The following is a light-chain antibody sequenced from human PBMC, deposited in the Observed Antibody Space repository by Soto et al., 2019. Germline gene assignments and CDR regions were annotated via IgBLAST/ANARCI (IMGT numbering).Light chain of an antibody. Sequence: EIVLTQSPATLSLSPGERATLSCRASQSVSSYLAWYQQKPGQAPRLLIYDASNRATGIPARLSGSGSGTDFTLTISSLQPEDFAVYYCQQRSNWPLITFGQGTRLEMK. CDR3: QQRSNWPLIT. J-gene: IGKJ5*01. CDR2: DAS. CDR1: QSVSSY. V-gene: IGKV3-11*01.